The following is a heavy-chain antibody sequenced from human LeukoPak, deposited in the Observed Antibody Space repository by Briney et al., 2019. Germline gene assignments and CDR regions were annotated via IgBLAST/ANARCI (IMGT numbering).Heavy chain of an antibody. CDR1: GGSFSGYY. J-gene: IGHJ4*02. D-gene: IGHD3-10*01. CDR3: ARDYYGSGSKNIGGHYFDY. V-gene: IGHV4-34*01. Sequence: PSETLSLTCAVYGGSFSGYYWSWIRQPPGKGLEWIGEINHSGSTNYNPSLKSRVTISVDTSKNQFSLKLSSVTAADTAVCYCARDYYGSGSKNIGGHYFDYWGQGTLVTVSS. CDR2: INHSGST.